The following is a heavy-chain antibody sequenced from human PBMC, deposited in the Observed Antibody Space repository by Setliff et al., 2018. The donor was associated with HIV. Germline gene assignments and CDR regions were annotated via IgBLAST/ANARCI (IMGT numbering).Heavy chain of an antibody. J-gene: IGHJ6*03. V-gene: IGHV3-48*01. D-gene: IGHD3-16*01. CDR1: GVTFSIYS. CDR2: IGSDVSII. Sequence: GGSLRLSCVVSGVTFSIYSMAWVRQAPGKGLEWLSYIGSDVSIIFYGDSVKGRFTVSRDNAKNSLYLHMNNLRAEDTAVYYCARVRQALYYIDVWGQGTTVTVSS. CDR3: ARVRQALYYIDV.